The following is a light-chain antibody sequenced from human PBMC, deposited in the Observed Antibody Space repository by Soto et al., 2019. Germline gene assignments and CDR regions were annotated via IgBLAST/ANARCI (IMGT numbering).Light chain of an antibody. CDR3: QQCGSLPGT. V-gene: IGKV3-20*01. Sequence: ETVLTQSPGTLSLSPGERATLSCRASQTVNGNYLGWYQQKPGQAPRLLIYGTSSRATGIPDRFSGSGSGTDCPLTISRLEPEDFAVYYCQQCGSLPGTFGQGTRVDIK. CDR2: GTS. J-gene: IGKJ1*01. CDR1: QTVNGNY.